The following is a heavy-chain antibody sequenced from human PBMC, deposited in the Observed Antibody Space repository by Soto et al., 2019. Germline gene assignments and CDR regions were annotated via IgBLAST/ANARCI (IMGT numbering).Heavy chain of an antibody. J-gene: IGHJ4*02. CDR3: ARDLGGVSSGWYYDY. Sequence: SVKVSCKASGGTFSSYTISWVRQAPGQGLEWMGRIIPILGIANYAQKFQGRVTITADKSTSTAYMELSSLRSEDTAVYYCARDLGGVSSGWYYDYWGQGTLVTVSS. D-gene: IGHD6-19*01. CDR1: GGTFSSYT. V-gene: IGHV1-69*04. CDR2: IIPILGIA.